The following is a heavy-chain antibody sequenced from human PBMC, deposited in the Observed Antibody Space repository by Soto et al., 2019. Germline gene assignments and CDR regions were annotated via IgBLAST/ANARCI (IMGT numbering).Heavy chain of an antibody. CDR3: ARETPYSIAGYGMDV. Sequence: GASVKVSCKASGYTFTSYGISWVRQAPGQGLEWMGWISAYNGNTNYAQKLQGRVTMTTDTSTSTAYMELRSLRSDDTAVYYCARETPYSIAGYGMDVWGQGTTVTVSS. CDR1: GYTFTSYG. CDR2: ISAYNGNT. J-gene: IGHJ6*02. V-gene: IGHV1-18*04. D-gene: IGHD4-4*01.